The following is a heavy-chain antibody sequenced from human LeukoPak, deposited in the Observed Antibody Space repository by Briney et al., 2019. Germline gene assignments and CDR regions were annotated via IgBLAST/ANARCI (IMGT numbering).Heavy chain of an antibody. J-gene: IGHJ4*02. Sequence: GGSLRLSCAASGFTFSSYWMHWVRQAPGKGLVWVSRINSDGSSTTYADSVKGRFTISRDNAKNTLYLQMDSLRAEDTAMYYCARGTGSYYSLGYWGQGALVTVSS. D-gene: IGHD1-26*01. V-gene: IGHV3-74*01. CDR3: ARGTGSYYSLGY. CDR1: GFTFSSYW. CDR2: INSDGSST.